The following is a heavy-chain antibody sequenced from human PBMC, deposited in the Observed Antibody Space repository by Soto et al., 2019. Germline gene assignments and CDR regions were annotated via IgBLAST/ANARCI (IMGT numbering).Heavy chain of an antibody. CDR1: GYTFTGYF. CDR3: ARGGGTILAPLP. CDR2: INPNSGAT. J-gene: IGHJ5*02. D-gene: IGHD3-3*01. Sequence: ASVKVSCKASGYTFTGYFMHWVRQAPGQGLEWMGWINPNSGATKYAQKFQGRVTLSRDTSISTAYMELSGLRSDDTAVYYCARGGGTILAPLPWGQETLFTVSS. V-gene: IGHV1-2*02.